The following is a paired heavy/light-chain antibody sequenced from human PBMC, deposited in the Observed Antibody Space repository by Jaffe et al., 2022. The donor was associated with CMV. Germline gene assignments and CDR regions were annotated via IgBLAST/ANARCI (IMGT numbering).Light chain of an antibody. J-gene: IGLJ3*02. CDR1: SSDVGGYNL. V-gene: IGLV2-23*02. Sequence: QSALTQPASMSGSPGQSITISCTGTSSDVGGYNLVSWYQQHPGKAPQLIIYEVTKRPSGVSNRFSGSKSGNTASLTISGLQTEDEGDYFCCSYADGSTLLFGGGTKLTAL. CDR2: EVT. CDR3: CSYADGSTLL.
Heavy chain of an antibody. D-gene: IGHD3-22*01. Sequence: QVQLQESGPGLVKPSETLSLTCTISGGSVSSNTYYWSWIRQPPGKGLEWIGYIFYNGNTKYNPSLKSRVTISVDMSKNQFSLKLSSVTAADTAEYYCARDNYYDRSGYYFGKMDVWGQGTTVTVSS. CDR2: IFYNGNT. CDR1: GGSVSSNTYY. CDR3: ARDNYYDRSGYYFGKMDV. J-gene: IGHJ6*02. V-gene: IGHV4-61*01.